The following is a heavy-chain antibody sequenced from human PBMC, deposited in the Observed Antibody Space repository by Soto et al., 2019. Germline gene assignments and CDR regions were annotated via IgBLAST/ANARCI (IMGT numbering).Heavy chain of an antibody. CDR1: GFTFSSYS. D-gene: IGHD5-12*01. V-gene: IGHV3-48*01. Sequence: GGSLRLSCAASGFTFSSYSMNWVRQAPGKGLEWVSYISSSSSTIYYADSVKGRFTISRDNAKNSLYLQMNSLRAEDTAVYYCARDHHRYSGYDYVDYWGQGTLVPVSS. CDR2: ISSSSSTI. J-gene: IGHJ4*02. CDR3: ARDHHRYSGYDYVDY.